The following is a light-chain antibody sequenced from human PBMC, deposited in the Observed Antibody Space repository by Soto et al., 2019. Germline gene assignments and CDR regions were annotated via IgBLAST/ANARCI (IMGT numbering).Light chain of an antibody. CDR1: QSVTSSF. J-gene: IGKJ1*01. V-gene: IGKV3-20*01. Sequence: EIVLTQSPGTLSLYPGERATLSCRASQSVTSSFLAWYQQKPGQAPRLLIYGASSRATGIPARFSGSGSGTDFTLTISGLEPEDFAVYYCQQYGSSPLFGQGTKV. CDR3: QQYGSSPL. CDR2: GAS.